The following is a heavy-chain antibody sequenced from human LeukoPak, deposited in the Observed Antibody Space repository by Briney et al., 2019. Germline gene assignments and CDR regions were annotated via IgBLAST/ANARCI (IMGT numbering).Heavy chain of an antibody. CDR3: NGNNDDLEFWEDWFDP. CDR2: ISYDGSNK. CDR1: GFTFSSYA. V-gene: IGHV3-30-3*01. J-gene: IGHJ5*02. Sequence: PGGSLRLSCAASGFTFSSYAMHWVRQAPGKGLEWVAVISYDGSNKYYADSVKGRFTISRDNAKNSLYLQMNSLRAEDTAVYYCNGNNDDLEFWEDWFDPWGQGTLVTVSS. D-gene: IGHD3-3*01.